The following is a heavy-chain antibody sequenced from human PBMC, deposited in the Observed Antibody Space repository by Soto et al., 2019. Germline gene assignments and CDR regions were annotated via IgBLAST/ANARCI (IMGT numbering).Heavy chain of an antibody. J-gene: IGHJ4*02. Sequence: QVQLQESGPGLVKPSQTLSLTCTVSGGSISSGENFWNWIRQSPGKGLEWIGYIHHSGSTYYNPSLKSRLTISVDTSKNQISLKLNSVTAADTAVYYCARDTGTYPYYFDSWGQGTRVTVSS. CDR3: ARDTGTYPYYFDS. V-gene: IGHV4-30-4*01. D-gene: IGHD1-26*01. CDR2: IHHSGST. CDR1: GGSISSGENF.